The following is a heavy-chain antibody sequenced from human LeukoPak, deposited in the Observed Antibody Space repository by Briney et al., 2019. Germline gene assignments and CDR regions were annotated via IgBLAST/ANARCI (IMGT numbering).Heavy chain of an antibody. CDR1: GFSFSSYG. Sequence: GGSLRLSCGASGFSFSSYGMHWVRQAPGKGLEWVAVIWYDGTNKYYADSVKGRFTISRDNSKNTLYLQMNSLRAEDTAVYYCARDQRGFSYSKYYFDYWGQGTLVTVSS. J-gene: IGHJ4*02. D-gene: IGHD5-18*01. CDR2: IWYDGTNK. V-gene: IGHV3-33*01. CDR3: ARDQRGFSYSKYYFDY.